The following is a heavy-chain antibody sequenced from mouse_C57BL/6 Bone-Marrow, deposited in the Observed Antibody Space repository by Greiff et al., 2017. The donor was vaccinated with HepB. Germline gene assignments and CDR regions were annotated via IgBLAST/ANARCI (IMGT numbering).Heavy chain of an antibody. Sequence: VQLQQSGPELVKPGASVKISCKASGYTFTDYYMNWVKQSHGKSLEWIGDINPNNGGTSYNQKFKGKATLTVDKSSSTAYMELRSLTSEDSAVYYCAREGQLRLQFAYWGQGTLVTVSA. V-gene: IGHV1-26*01. CDR2: INPNNGGT. CDR3: AREGQLRLQFAY. D-gene: IGHD3-2*02. J-gene: IGHJ3*01. CDR1: GYTFTDYY.